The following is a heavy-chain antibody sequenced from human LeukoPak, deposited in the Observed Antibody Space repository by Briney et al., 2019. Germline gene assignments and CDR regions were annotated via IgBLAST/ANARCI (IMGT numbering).Heavy chain of an antibody. D-gene: IGHD3-9*01. J-gene: IGHJ5*02. Sequence: GGSLRLSCAASGFTFSSYWMHWVRQAPGKGLVWVSRINSDGSSTSYADSVKGRFTISRDNAKNTLYLQMNSLRAEDTAVYYCARAAELRYFDWLTPRPWFDPWGRGTLVTVSS. CDR2: INSDGSST. V-gene: IGHV3-74*01. CDR3: ARAAELRYFDWLTPRPWFDP. CDR1: GFTFSSYW.